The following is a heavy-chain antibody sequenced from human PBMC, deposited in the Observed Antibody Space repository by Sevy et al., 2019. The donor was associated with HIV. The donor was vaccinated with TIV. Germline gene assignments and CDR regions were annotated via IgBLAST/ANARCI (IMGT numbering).Heavy chain of an antibody. J-gene: IGHJ4*02. CDR1: GFTFNSYG. D-gene: IGHD6-19*01. V-gene: IGHV3-33*01. CDR3: AREGLAVAGIGYYFEY. Sequence: GGSLRLSCAASGFTFNSYGMHWVRQAPDKGLEWVALIWYDGSNRSYVDSVKGRFTVSRDNSKNTLYLQMNSLRAEDTAVYYCAREGLAVAGIGYYFEYWGQGTLVTVSS. CDR2: IWYDGSNR.